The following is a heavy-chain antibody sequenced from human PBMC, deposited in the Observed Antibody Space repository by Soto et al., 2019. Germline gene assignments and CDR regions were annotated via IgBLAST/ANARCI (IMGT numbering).Heavy chain of an antibody. D-gene: IGHD2-15*01. V-gene: IGHV1-69*12. CDR2: IIPIFGTA. J-gene: IGHJ4*01. Sequence: QVQLVQSGAEVKKPGSSVKVSCKASGGTFSSYAICWVRQAPGQGLEWMGGIIPIFGTANYAQKFQGRVTITADESTSTAYMELSSLRAEDTSVYYCARESRYCSRGSCYFLPGIDYWGHGTLVTVSS. CDR1: GGTFSSYA. CDR3: ARESRYCSRGSCYFLPGIDY.